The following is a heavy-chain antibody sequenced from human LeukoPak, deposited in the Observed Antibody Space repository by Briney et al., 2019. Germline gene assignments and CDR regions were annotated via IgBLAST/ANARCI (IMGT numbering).Heavy chain of an antibody. Sequence: PGGSLRLSCAASRFTFSSYGMTWVRQAPGKGLEWVSAISASGDSTYYADSVKGRFTISRDNSKNTLYLQMNSLRAEDAAVYYCATSVSPYDYGAFDIWGQGTMVTVFS. CDR2: ISASGDST. D-gene: IGHD3-16*01. J-gene: IGHJ3*02. CDR3: ATSVSPYDYGAFDI. V-gene: IGHV3-23*01. CDR1: RFTFSSYG.